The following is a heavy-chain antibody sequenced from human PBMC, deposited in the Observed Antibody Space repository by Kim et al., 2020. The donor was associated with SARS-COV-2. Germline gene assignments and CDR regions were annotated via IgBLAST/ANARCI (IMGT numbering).Heavy chain of an antibody. Sequence: SKKFQGRVSITGDTSATTIYMELSSLRSEDTAVYYCARGSRLFYYYYMDVWGKGTVVTVSS. CDR3: ARGSRLFYYYYMDV. J-gene: IGHJ6*03. D-gene: IGHD3-22*01. V-gene: IGHV1-3*01.